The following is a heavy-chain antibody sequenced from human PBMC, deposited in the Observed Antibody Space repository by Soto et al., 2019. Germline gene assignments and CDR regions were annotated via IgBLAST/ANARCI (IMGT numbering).Heavy chain of an antibody. CDR3: ARGGDVNYYHGMDV. CDR1: GYTFTRYG. J-gene: IGHJ6*02. CDR2: ISAYNGKT. Sequence: QVQLVQSGGEVKKPGGSVKLSCTASGYTFTRYGISWVRQAPGQGLEWMGWISAYNGKTNYAQNVQGRVTMTTDTSTRTAYMDLRNLRSDDTAVYSCARGGDVNYYHGMDVWGQGTTVTVSS. D-gene: IGHD5-12*01. V-gene: IGHV1-18*01.